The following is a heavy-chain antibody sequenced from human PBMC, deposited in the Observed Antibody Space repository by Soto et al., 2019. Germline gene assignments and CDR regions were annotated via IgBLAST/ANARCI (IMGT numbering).Heavy chain of an antibody. J-gene: IGHJ5*02. Sequence: QVQLVQSGAEVKKPGSSVKVSCKASGGTFSSYAISWVRQAPGQGREWMGGIIPIFGTANYAQKFQGRVTITADKSTITAYMELGSLRSEDRAVYYCARVTAGDTPGAWGQGTLVTVSS. D-gene: IGHD7-27*01. CDR1: GGTFSSYA. CDR2: IIPIFGTA. V-gene: IGHV1-69*06. CDR3: ARVTAGDTPGA.